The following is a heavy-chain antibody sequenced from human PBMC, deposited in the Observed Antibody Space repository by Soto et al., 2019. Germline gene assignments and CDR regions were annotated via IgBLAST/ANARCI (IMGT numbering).Heavy chain of an antibody. D-gene: IGHD2-8*01. Sequence: PSDTLSLTCAISGDSIGNFYWSWIRQPAGKGLESLGRLSASGRTNYSPSLQSRVTMSLDRSKNRFSLRLTSVSAADTAVYFCARGMGRYFDLWGRGTLVTV. CDR2: LSASGRT. J-gene: IGHJ2*01. CDR3: ARGMGRYFDL. CDR1: GDSIGNFY. V-gene: IGHV4-4*07.